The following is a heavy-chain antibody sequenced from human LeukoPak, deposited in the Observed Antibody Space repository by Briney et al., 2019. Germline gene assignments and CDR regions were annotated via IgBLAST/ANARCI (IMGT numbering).Heavy chain of an antibody. Sequence: GASVKVSCKVSGYTLTELSMHWVRQAPGKGLEWMGGFDPEDGETIYAQKFQGRVTMTEDTSTDTAYMELSSLRSENTAVYYCARDRYGDGFAHLDYWGQGALVTVSS. V-gene: IGHV1-24*01. J-gene: IGHJ4*02. D-gene: IGHD5-24*01. CDR2: FDPEDGET. CDR3: ARDRYGDGFAHLDY. CDR1: GYTLTELS.